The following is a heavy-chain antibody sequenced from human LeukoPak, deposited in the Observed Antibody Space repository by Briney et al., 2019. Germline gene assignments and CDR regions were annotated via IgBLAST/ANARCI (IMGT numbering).Heavy chain of an antibody. J-gene: IGHJ6*02. D-gene: IGHD1-14*01. CDR3: AKDLTPGGADV. CDR2: IMWRSGST. V-gene: IGHV3-9*02. CDR1: GFTSDDHA. Sequence: GGSLRLSCAVSGFTSDDHAMHWVRQASGKGLEWVAGIMWRSGSTGYADSVKGRFTISRDNAKNSLYSQMNSLRVEDTALYYCAKDLTPGGADVWGQGTTVTVSS.